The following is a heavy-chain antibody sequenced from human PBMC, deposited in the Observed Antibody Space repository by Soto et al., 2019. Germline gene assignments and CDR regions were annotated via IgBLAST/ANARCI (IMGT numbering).Heavy chain of an antibody. CDR3: ARGGGRFLEWLTPDYYYYYGMDV. Sequence: ASVKVSCKASGYTFTGYYMHWVRQAPGQGLEWMGWINPNSGGTNYAQKFQGWVTMTRDTSISTAYMELSRLRSDDTAAYYCARGGGRFLEWLTPDYYYYYGMDVWGQGTTVTVSS. J-gene: IGHJ6*02. D-gene: IGHD3-3*01. CDR1: GYTFTGYY. CDR2: INPNSGGT. V-gene: IGHV1-2*04.